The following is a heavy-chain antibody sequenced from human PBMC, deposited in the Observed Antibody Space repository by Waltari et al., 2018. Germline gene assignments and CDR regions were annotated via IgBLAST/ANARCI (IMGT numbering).Heavy chain of an antibody. J-gene: IGHJ4*02. V-gene: IGHV3-53*01. D-gene: IGHD2-15*01. Sequence: EVQLVESGGGLIQPGGSLRLSCAASGFTVSSNYMSWVRQAPGKGMEWVSVIYNGGSQYYADAVKGRFTISRDNSKNTLYLQMNSLRAEDTAVYYCARDLTYCSGGSCYSIWGQGTLVTVSS. CDR3: ARDLTYCSGGSCYSI. CDR2: IYNGGSQ. CDR1: GFTVSSNY.